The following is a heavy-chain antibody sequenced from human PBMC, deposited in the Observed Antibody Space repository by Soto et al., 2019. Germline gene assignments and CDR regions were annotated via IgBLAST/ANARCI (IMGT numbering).Heavy chain of an antibody. Sequence: QVQQVQSGAEVKKPGASVKVSCKASGYTFTSYSISWVRQAPGQGLEWMGWISAYNGNTYHARKLQGRVTMTTDTSTSTAYMELRSLRSDDAAVYYSARDVGYGLIDYWGQGTLVTVSS. D-gene: IGHD5-18*01. J-gene: IGHJ4*02. CDR2: ISAYNGNT. V-gene: IGHV1-18*01. CDR1: GYTFTSYS. CDR3: ARDVGYGLIDY.